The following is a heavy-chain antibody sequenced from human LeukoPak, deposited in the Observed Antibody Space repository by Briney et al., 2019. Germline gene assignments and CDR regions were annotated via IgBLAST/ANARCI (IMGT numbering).Heavy chain of an antibody. CDR2: ISDSSTYI. D-gene: IGHD1-26*01. Sequence: GGSLRLSCAAPGFTFSSYGMHWVRQAPGKGLEWVSPISDSSTYIYYADSLKGRFTISRDNAKNSLYLQMNSLRVDDTAVYYCARDPTSSWETAFDIWGQGTMVTVSS. J-gene: IGHJ3*02. CDR3: ARDPTSSWETAFDI. CDR1: GFTFSSYG. V-gene: IGHV3-21*01.